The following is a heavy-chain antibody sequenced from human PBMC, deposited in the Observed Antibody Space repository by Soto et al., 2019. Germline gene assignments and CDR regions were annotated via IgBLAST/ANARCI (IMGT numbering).Heavy chain of an antibody. J-gene: IGHJ6*02. CDR2: IYYSGST. V-gene: IGHV4-59*01. D-gene: IGHD3-9*01. CDR3: ARDGSYYDILTGYQFYGMDV. CDR1: CGSISSYY. Sequence: SETLSLTCTVSCGSISSYYWSWIRQPPGKGLEWIGYIYYSGSTNYNPSLKSRVTISVDTSKNQFSLKLSSVTAAGTAVYYCARDGSYYDILTGYQFYGMDVWGQGTTVTVSS.